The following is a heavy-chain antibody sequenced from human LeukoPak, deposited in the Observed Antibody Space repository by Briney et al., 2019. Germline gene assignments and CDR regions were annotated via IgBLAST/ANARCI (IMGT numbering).Heavy chain of an antibody. CDR2: INPNSGGT. J-gene: IGHJ3*02. CDR3: ARAIPLGYYYDCSGPQSSEYAFDI. V-gene: IGHV1-2*02. CDR1: GYTFTGYY. D-gene: IGHD3-22*01. Sequence: ASVTVSCKASGYTFTGYYMHWVRQAPGQGLEWMGWINPNSGGTNYAQKFQGRVTMARDTSISTVYMELSSLRSEDTALYFCARAIPLGYYYDCSGPQSSEYAFDIWGQGTMVTVSS.